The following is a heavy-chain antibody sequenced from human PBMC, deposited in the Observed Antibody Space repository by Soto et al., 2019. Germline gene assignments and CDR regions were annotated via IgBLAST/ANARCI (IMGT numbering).Heavy chain of an antibody. CDR2: IWYDGSSK. J-gene: IGHJ4*02. V-gene: IGHV3-33*01. Sequence: QQHLVESGGGVVQPGGSLRLSYETSGFTFDSNGMHWVRQAPGKGQEWVAIIWYDGSSKYYADSVRGRFTVSRDSSKNTVYLQMNSLGVEDAGVYYCTREIRPRSEAFDYWGQGTLVTVSS. CDR3: TREIRPRSEAFDY. D-gene: IGHD5-12*01. CDR1: GFTFDSNG.